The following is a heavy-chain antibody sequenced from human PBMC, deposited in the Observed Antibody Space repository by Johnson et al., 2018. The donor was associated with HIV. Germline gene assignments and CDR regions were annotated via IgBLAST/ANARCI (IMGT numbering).Heavy chain of an antibody. Sequence: QMLLVESGGGVVQPGRSLRLSCAASGFTFSSYAMHWVRQAPGKGLEWVAVISYDGSNKYYADSVKGRFTISRDNSKNTLYLQMNSLRAEDTAVYYCAKARVGARGGAFDIWGQGTMVTVSS. CDR3: AKARVGARGGAFDI. CDR1: GFTFSSYA. CDR2: ISYDGSNK. J-gene: IGHJ3*02. D-gene: IGHD1-26*01. V-gene: IGHV3-30*04.